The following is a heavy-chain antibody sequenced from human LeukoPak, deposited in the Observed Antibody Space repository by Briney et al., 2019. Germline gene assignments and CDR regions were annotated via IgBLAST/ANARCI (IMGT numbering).Heavy chain of an antibody. D-gene: IGHD1-26*01. CDR1: GFTFDDYA. CDR2: ISWDGGST. J-gene: IGHJ6*02. CDR3: ANDWGSYPVSYGMDV. Sequence: PGGSLRLSCAASGFTFDDYAMHWVRQAPGKGLEWVSLISWDGGSTYYADSVKGRFTISRDNSKNSLYLQMNSLRAEDTALYYCANDWGSYPVSYGMDVWGQGTTVTVSS. V-gene: IGHV3-43D*03.